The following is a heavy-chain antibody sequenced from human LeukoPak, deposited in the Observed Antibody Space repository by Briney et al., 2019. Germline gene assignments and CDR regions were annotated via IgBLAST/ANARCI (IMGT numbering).Heavy chain of an antibody. Sequence: SVKVSCKASGGTFSSYAISWVRQAPGQELEWLGGIIPIFGTTNYAQKFQDRVTITADKSTSTAYMELSSLRCEDTAVYYCARVVGLTGYSSSWYSGYYYYMDVWGKGTTVAVSS. D-gene: IGHD6-13*01. V-gene: IGHV1-69*06. CDR1: GGTFSSYA. CDR2: IIPIFGTT. CDR3: ARVVGLTGYSSSWYSGYYYYMDV. J-gene: IGHJ6*03.